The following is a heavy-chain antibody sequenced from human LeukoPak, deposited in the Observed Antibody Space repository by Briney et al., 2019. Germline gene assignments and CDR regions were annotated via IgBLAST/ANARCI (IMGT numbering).Heavy chain of an antibody. CDR3: AKDTAAAEVYYYMDV. Sequence: PGGSLRLSCAASGFTFSSYGMHWVRQAPGKGLEWVAVIWYDGSNKYYADSVKGRFTISRDNSKNTLYLQTNSLRAEDTAVYYCAKDTAAAEVYYYMDVWGKGTTVTVSS. CDR1: GFTFSSYG. V-gene: IGHV3-33*06. D-gene: IGHD6-13*01. J-gene: IGHJ6*03. CDR2: IWYDGSNK.